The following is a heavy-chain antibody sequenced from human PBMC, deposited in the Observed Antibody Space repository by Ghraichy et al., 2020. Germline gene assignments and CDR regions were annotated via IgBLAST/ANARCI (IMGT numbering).Heavy chain of an antibody. CDR2: ISSSADRT. V-gene: IGHV3-64D*06. D-gene: IGHD1-26*01. CDR3: VKGPRWELLPSHFDY. CDR1: GFTFSSYA. J-gene: IGHJ4*02. Sequence: GGSLRLSCSASGFTFSSYAMNWVRQAPGKGLACVSTISSSADRTYYADSVKGRFTISRDNSKNTLSLQMSSLRPEDTAVYFCVKGPRWELLPSHFDYWGQGTLVIVSS.